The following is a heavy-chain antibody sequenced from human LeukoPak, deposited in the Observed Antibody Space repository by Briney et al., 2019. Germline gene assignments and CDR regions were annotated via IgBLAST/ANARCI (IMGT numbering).Heavy chain of an antibody. D-gene: IGHD4-23*01. J-gene: IGHJ4*02. V-gene: IGHV3-73*01. Sequence: GRSLRLSCAASGFTFSSYGMHWVRQAAGKGLEWVGRIRTKTNGYATTYAASVKGRFTISRDDSKNTAYLQMNSLKTEDTAVYYCTSNSDYGGAGYGYWGQGTLVTVSS. CDR3: TSNSDYGGAGYGY. CDR1: GFTFSSYG. CDR2: IRTKTNGYAT.